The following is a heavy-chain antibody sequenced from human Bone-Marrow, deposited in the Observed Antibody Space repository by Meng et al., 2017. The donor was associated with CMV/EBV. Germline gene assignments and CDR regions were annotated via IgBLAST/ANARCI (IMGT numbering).Heavy chain of an antibody. V-gene: IGHV1-18*01. CDR3: AREPITLKYHDSSVSFDY. CDR1: GSIFSVYY. Sequence: ASVKVSCKASGSIFSVYYTQWVRQAPGQGLEWMGWISAYNGNTNYAQKLQGRVTMTTDTSTRTAYMELRSLRSDDTAVYYCAREPITLKYHDSSVSFDYWGQGTLVTVSS. D-gene: IGHD3-22*01. J-gene: IGHJ4*02. CDR2: ISAYNGNT.